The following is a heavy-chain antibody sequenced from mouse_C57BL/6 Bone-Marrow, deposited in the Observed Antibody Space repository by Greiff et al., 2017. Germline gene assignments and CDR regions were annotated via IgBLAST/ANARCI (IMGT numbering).Heavy chain of an antibody. CDR3: SSFDGNYFDF. CDR2: IDPEIGAT. CDR1: GFNIKDDY. V-gene: IGHV14-4*01. Sequence: VQLQQSGAELVRPGASVKLSCTASGFNIKDDYIHWVKQRPEQGLEWIGWIDPEIGATESASKFQGKATITSDTSSNTAYLQLSSLTSEDTAVYYCSSFDGNYFDFWGQGTPLTVAS. D-gene: IGHD2-3*01. J-gene: IGHJ2*01.